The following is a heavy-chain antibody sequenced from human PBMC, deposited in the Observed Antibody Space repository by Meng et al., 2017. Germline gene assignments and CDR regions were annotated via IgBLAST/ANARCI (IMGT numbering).Heavy chain of an antibody. D-gene: IGHD6-6*01. Sequence: ASVKVSCKASGYTFTGYYMHWVRQAPGQGLEWMGRINPNSGGTNYAQKFQGRVTMTRDTSISTAYMELSRLRPDDTAVYYCASFKAGSSRAFDIWGQGTMVTVSS. V-gene: IGHV1-2*06. CDR1: GYTFTGYY. CDR2: INPNSGGT. J-gene: IGHJ3*02. CDR3: ASFKAGSSRAFDI.